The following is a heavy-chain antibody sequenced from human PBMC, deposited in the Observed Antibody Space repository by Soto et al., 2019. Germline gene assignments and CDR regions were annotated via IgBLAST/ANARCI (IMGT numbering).Heavy chain of an antibody. J-gene: IGHJ4*02. CDR1: GYTFTSYG. Sequence: QVQMVQSGPEVKKPGASVKVSCKTSGYTFTSYGVAWVRQAPGQGLEWMGWISTSKGDTTYAQKFQGRVTMTTDTSTSTAYMELRSLRSDDTAVYYCATRSPAFDFWGQGTVVTVSS. V-gene: IGHV1-18*01. CDR2: ISTSKGDT. CDR3: ATRSPAFDF.